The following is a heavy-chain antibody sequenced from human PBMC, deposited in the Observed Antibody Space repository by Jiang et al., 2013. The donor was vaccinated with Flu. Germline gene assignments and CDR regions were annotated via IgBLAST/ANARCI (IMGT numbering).Heavy chain of an antibody. V-gene: IGHV1-18*01. CDR3: ARDPPKRRQGGSGSYYKMGDY. J-gene: IGHJ4*02. D-gene: IGHD3-10*01. CDR1: GYTFTSYG. Sequence: GAEVKKPGASVKVSCKASGYTFTSYGISWVRQAPGQGLEWMGWISAYNGNTNYAQKLQGRVTMTTDTSTSTAYMELRSLRSDDTAVYYCARDPPKRRQGGSGSYYKMGDYWGQGTLVTVSS. CDR2: ISAYNGNT.